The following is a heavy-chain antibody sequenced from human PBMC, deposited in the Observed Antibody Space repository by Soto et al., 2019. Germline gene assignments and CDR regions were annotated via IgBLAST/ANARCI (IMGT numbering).Heavy chain of an antibody. J-gene: IGHJ6*02. CDR1: GGSVSTGNYN. V-gene: IGHV4-61*01. CDR2: IFFTGST. Sequence: QMQLQESGPGLLKPSETLSLTCTVSGGSVSTGNYNWSWVRQTPGKVLEWIGNIFFTGSTHYNPSLTSRVTISVDTSKNQFSLELGSVTAADTAVYYCARDVHGMDVWGQGTTVTVSS. CDR3: ARDVHGMDV.